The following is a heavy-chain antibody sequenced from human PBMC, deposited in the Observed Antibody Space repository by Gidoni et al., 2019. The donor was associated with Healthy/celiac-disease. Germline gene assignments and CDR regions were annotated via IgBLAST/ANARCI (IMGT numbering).Heavy chain of an antibody. D-gene: IGHD3-22*01. CDR3: ARHGVTYYYDSSGYSL. V-gene: IGHV5-51*01. CDR1: GYSFTSYW. J-gene: IGHJ4*02. CDR2: IYPGDSDT. Sequence: EVQLLQSGAEVKKPGESLKISCKGSGYSFTSYWIGWVRQMPGKGLEWMGIIYPGDSDTRYSPSFQGQVTISADKSISTAYLQWSSLKASDTAMYYCARHGVTYYYDSSGYSLWGQGTLVTVSS.